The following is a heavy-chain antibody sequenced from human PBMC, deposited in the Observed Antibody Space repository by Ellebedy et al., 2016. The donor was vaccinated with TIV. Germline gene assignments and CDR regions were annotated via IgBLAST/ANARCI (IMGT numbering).Heavy chain of an antibody. V-gene: IGHV3-23*01. CDR2: ISGSGRGNT. CDR3: AKDLGEGGGSVFDY. J-gene: IGHJ4*02. Sequence: GGSLRLSXGASGFTFSSYAMSWVRQAPGKGLEWVSAISGSGRGNTYYAGSVKGRFTISRDDSKNTLYLQMNSLRAEDTAVYYCAKDLGEGGGSVFDYWGQGALVTVSS. D-gene: IGHD6-19*01. CDR1: GFTFSSYA.